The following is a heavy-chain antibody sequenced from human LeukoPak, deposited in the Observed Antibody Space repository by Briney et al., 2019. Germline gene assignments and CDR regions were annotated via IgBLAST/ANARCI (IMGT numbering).Heavy chain of an antibody. CDR1: GGSISSGGYC. V-gene: IGHV4-31*03. CDR2: IYYSGST. Sequence: PSETLSLTCTVSGGSISSGGYCWSWIRQHPGKGLEWIGYIYYSGSTYYNPSLKSRVTISVDTSKNQFSLKLSSVTAADTAVYYCARFRSPPRLFDYWGQGTLVTVSS. CDR3: ARFRSPPRLFDY. J-gene: IGHJ4*02. D-gene: IGHD3-3*01.